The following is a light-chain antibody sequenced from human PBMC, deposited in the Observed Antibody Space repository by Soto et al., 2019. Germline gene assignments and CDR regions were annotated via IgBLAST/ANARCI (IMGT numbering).Light chain of an antibody. CDR1: SSDVGGYNF. J-gene: IGLJ2*01. Sequence: QSALTQPASVSGSPGQSITISCTGTSSDVGGYNFVSWYQQHPGKAPKLMICEVSNRPSGVSYRFSGSKSGNTASLTISGLQAEDEADYYCSSYTSSVTLVFGGGTKLTVL. V-gene: IGLV2-14*01. CDR2: EVS. CDR3: SSYTSSVTLV.